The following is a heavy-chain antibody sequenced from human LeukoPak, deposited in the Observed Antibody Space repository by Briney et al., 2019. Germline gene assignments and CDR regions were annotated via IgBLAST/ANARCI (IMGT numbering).Heavy chain of an antibody. D-gene: IGHD3-3*01. CDR1: GFTFSSYW. CDR3: ARGPQYYDFWSGFPTDY. Sequence: GGSLRLSCAASGFTFSSYWMHWVRQAPGKGLVWVSRINSDGSSTSYADSVKGRFTISRDNAKNTLYLQMNSLRAEDTAVYYCARGPQYYDFWSGFPTDYWGQGTLVTVSS. J-gene: IGHJ4*02. V-gene: IGHV3-74*01. CDR2: INSDGSST.